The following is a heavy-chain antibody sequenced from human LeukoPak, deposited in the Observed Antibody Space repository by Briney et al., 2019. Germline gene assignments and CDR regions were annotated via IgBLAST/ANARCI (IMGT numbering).Heavy chain of an antibody. V-gene: IGHV3-48*04. CDR1: GFTFSSYA. D-gene: IGHD6-19*01. CDR2: ISSSGSTI. CDR3: ARLGYSSGWDKNYFDY. J-gene: IGHJ4*02. Sequence: GGSLRLSCAASGFTFSSYAMNWVRQAPGKGLEWVSYISSSGSTIYYADSVKGRFTISRDNAKNSLYLQMNSLRAEDTAVYYCARLGYSSGWDKNYFDYWGQGTLVTVSS.